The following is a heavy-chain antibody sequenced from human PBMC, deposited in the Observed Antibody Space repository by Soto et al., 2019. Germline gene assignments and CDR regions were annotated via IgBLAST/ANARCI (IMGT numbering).Heavy chain of an antibody. CDR1: GGSIRNGGYY. CDR2: IYYSGST. D-gene: IGHD3-22*01. V-gene: IGHV4-31*03. CDR3: ARENYDSIAWLDH. J-gene: IGHJ4*02. Sequence: SGTLSLTCTVSGGSIRNGGYYWTWIRQHPGKGLEWIGYIYYSGSTYYNPSLKSRVTISIDTSKNQFSLKLSSVTAADTAVYYCARENYDSIAWLDHWGQGTLVTVSS.